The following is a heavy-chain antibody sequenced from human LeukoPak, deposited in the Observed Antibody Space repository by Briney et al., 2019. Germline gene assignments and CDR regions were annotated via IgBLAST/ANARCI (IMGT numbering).Heavy chain of an antibody. D-gene: IGHD7-27*01. V-gene: IGHV3-23*01. CDR1: GFTFNTYA. CDR3: AKKVPANWGSYFDY. J-gene: IGHJ4*02. Sequence: GGSLRLSCAASGFTFNTYAMTWVRQAPGKGLEWVSTASDSAGSTHYADSVKGRFTISRDNSRNTLYLQMDSLRAEDTAVYYCAKKVPANWGSYFDYWGQGTLVTVSS. CDR2: ASDSAGST.